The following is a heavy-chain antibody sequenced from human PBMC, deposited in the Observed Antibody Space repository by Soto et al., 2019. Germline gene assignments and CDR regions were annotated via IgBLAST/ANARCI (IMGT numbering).Heavy chain of an antibody. Sequence: SGTLSVTCTASGGCISSDYWSWIRQPAGKGLEWLGRIYASGRTNYNPSIKTRVTKSVDTSKNQFYLKLNSVTAAHTAVYYCPRDALLPREDFDIWGEGIMVT. CDR2: IYASGRT. CDR1: GGCISSDY. V-gene: IGHV4-4*07. CDR3: PRDALLPREDFDI. D-gene: IGHD1-26*01. J-gene: IGHJ3*02.